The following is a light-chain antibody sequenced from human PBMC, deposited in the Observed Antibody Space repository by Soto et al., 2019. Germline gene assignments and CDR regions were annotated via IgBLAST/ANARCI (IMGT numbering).Light chain of an antibody. CDR2: LEGSGSY. CDR1: SGHSSYI. V-gene: IGLV4-60*03. CDR3: ETWDSNTRV. J-gene: IGLJ3*02. Sequence: QSVLTQSSSASASLGSSVKLTCTLSSGHSSYIIAWHQQQPGKAPWYLMKLEGSGSYNKGSGVPDRFSGSSSGADRYLTISNLQSEDEADYYCETWDSNTRVFGGGTQLTVL.